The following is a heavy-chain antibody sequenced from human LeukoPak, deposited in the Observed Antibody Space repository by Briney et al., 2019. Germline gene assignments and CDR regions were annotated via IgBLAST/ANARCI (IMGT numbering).Heavy chain of an antibody. Sequence: ASVKVSCKASGYTFTSYGISWVRQAPGQGLEWMGWISAYNGNTNYAQKLQGRVTMTTDTSTSTAYMELRSLRSDDTAVYYCAREYCSRTSCYCPDYWGQGTLVTVSS. V-gene: IGHV1-18*01. J-gene: IGHJ4*02. CDR2: ISAYNGNT. CDR3: AREYCSRTSCYCPDY. CDR1: GYTFTSYG. D-gene: IGHD2-2*01.